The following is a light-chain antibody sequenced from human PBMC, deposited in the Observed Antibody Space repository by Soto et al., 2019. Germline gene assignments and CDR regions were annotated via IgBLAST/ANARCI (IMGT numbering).Light chain of an antibody. Sequence: QSALTQPASVSGSPGQSITISCTGTSSDVGGYNYVSWYQQHPGKAPKLMIFDVSNRPSGVSTRFSGSKSGNTASLTISGLQAEDEADYYCSSSTSSSTLVLFGGGTKLTVL. CDR1: SSDVGGYNY. V-gene: IGLV2-14*03. CDR3: SSSTSSSTLVL. J-gene: IGLJ2*01. CDR2: DVS.